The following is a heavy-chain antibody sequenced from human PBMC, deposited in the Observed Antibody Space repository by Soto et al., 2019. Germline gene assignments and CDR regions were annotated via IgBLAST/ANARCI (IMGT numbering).Heavy chain of an antibody. V-gene: IGHV3-64*01. CDR1: GFTFSSYA. D-gene: IGHD3-10*02. CDR3: ARDFVPDNDAFDI. J-gene: IGHJ3*02. CDR2: ISSNGGST. Sequence: EVQLVESGGGLVQPGGSLRLSCAASGFTFSSYAMHWVRQAPGKGLEYVSAISSNGGSTYYANSVKGRFTISRDNSKNTLYLQMGSLRAEDMAVYYCARDFVPDNDAFDIWGQGTMVTVSS.